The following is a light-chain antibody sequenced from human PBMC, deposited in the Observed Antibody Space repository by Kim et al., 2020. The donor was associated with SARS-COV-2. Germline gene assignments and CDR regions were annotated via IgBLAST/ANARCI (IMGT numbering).Light chain of an antibody. CDR3: QQYHHWPPVT. V-gene: IGKV3D-15*01. CDR1: QNVSSD. J-gene: IGKJ4*01. CDR2: AAS. Sequence: SPGEGATLSCRASQNVSSDLAWYQQTSGQSPRLLIYAASTRATGVPARFSGSGFGTEFTLTISSLQSEDFAVYFCQQYHHWPPVTFGGGTKVDIK.